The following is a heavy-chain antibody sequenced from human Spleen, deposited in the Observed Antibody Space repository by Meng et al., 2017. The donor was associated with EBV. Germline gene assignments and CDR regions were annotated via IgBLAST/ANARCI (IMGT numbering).Heavy chain of an antibody. Sequence: EVHWVESGGGMVTAGGSLRLACEASGSIFSGSAMSWVRQAPGKGLEWVSGISGSGGSIYYTDSVKGRFTISRDNSKNTLYLQMKSLRAEDAAIYYCAALVGASGAFDYWGQGTLVTVSS. V-gene: IGHV3-23*04. CDR1: GSIFSGSA. CDR3: AALVGASGAFDY. D-gene: IGHD1-26*01. CDR2: ISGSGGSI. J-gene: IGHJ4*02.